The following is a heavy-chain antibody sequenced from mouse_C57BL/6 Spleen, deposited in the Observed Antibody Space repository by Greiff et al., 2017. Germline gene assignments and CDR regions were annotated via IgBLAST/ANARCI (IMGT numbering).Heavy chain of an antibody. CDR2: INPSTGGT. J-gene: IGHJ2*01. Sequence: VQLKESGPELVKPGASVKISCKASGYSFTGYYMNWVKQSPEKSLEWIGEINPSTGGTTYNQTFKAKATLTVDKSSRTAYMQLKSLTSEDSAVYYGARGVLIITTVLDYWGQGTTLTVSS. D-gene: IGHD1-1*01. CDR1: GYSFTGYY. V-gene: IGHV1-42*01. CDR3: ARGVLIITTVLDY.